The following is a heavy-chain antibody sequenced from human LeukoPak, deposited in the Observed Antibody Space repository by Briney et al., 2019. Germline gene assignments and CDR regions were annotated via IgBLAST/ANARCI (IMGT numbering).Heavy chain of an antibody. Sequence: SGGSLRLSCAASGFTFSSYSMNWVRQAPGKGLEWVSSVSSSSSYIYYADSVKGRFTISRDNAKNSLYLQMNSLRAEDTAVYYCARDRAGIAEAVGVADYWGQGTLVTVSS. D-gene: IGHD6-13*01. CDR2: VSSSSSYI. V-gene: IGHV3-21*01. J-gene: IGHJ4*02. CDR1: GFTFSSYS. CDR3: ARDRAGIAEAVGVADY.